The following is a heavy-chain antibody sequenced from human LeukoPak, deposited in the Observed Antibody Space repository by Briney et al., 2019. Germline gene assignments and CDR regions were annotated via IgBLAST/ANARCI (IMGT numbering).Heavy chain of an antibody. J-gene: IGHJ6*02. D-gene: IGHD2-2*01. Sequence: ASIKVSCKASGYTFTNYGFSWVRQAPGQGLEWMGWISTYSGNTNYAQQLQGRVTMTSDTSTSTVYMELRSLRSDDTAVYYCARGYCRSTSCHEPPLYGMSVWGQGTTVTVS. CDR3: ARGYCRSTSCHEPPLYGMSV. V-gene: IGHV1-18*04. CDR1: GYTFTNYG. CDR2: ISTYSGNT.